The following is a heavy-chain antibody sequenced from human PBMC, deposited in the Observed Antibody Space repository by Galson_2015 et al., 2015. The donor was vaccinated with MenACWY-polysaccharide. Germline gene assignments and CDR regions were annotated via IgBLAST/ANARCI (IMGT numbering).Heavy chain of an antibody. Sequence: PALVKPTQTLTLTYTFSGFSLSTRGVGVGWMRQPPGKALEWLALIYWDDDKRYSPSLKSRLTITKDTSKNQVVLTMTSMDPVDTATYYCAHRRGDSSTWYITSFDYWGQGTLVTVSS. J-gene: IGHJ4*02. D-gene: IGHD6-13*01. CDR2: IYWDDDK. V-gene: IGHV2-5*02. CDR1: GFSLSTRGVG. CDR3: AHRRGDSSTWYITSFDY.